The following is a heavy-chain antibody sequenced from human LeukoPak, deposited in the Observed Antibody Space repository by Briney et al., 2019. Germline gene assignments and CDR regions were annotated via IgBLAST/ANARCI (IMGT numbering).Heavy chain of an antibody. V-gene: IGHV3-23*01. Sequence: GGSLRLSCAASGFTFSSYAMSWVRQAPGKGLEWVSAISGSGDSTYYADSVKGRFTISRDNSKNTLYLQMNSLRAEDTAAYYCAKTPRSGWYYFDYWGQGTLVTVSS. J-gene: IGHJ4*02. CDR3: AKTPRSGWYYFDY. D-gene: IGHD6-19*01. CDR1: GFTFSSYA. CDR2: ISGSGDST.